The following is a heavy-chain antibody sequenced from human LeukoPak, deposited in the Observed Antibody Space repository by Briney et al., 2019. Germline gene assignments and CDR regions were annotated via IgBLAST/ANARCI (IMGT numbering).Heavy chain of an antibody. Sequence: GGSLRLSCAASGFTFSSYSMNWVRQAPGKGLEWVSSISNSSSYIYYADSVKGRFTISRDNAKNSLYLQMNSLRAEDTAVYYCARIGGSGDWGQGTLVTVSS. CDR3: ARIGGSGD. D-gene: IGHD3-10*01. J-gene: IGHJ4*02. CDR2: ISNSSSYI. CDR1: GFTFSSYS. V-gene: IGHV3-21*01.